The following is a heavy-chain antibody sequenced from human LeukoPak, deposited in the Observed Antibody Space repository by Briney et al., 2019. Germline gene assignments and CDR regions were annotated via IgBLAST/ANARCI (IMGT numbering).Heavy chain of an antibody. V-gene: IGHV3-48*01. D-gene: IGHD3-10*01. CDR3: ARPYYYGSGSYYVDY. CDR2: ISSSSSTI. CDR1: GFTFGSYS. Sequence: GGSLRLSCAASGFTFGSYSMNWVRQAPGKGLEWVSYISSSSSTIYYADSVKGRFTISRDNAKNSLYLQMNSLRAEDTAVYYCARPYYYGSGSYYVDYWGQGTLVTVSS. J-gene: IGHJ4*02.